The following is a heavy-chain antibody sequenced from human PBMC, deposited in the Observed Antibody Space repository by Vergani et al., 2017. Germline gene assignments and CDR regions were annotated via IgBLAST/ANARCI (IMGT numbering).Heavy chain of an antibody. D-gene: IGHD1-26*01. Sequence: EVQLVESGGGLVKPGGSLRLSCAASGFTFSSYSMNWVRQAAGKGLEWVSSISSSSSYIYYAASVKGRFTISRDNAKNSLYLQMNSLRAEDTAVYYCARDSRIVGATMESWGRGTLVTVSS. J-gene: IGHJ5*02. V-gene: IGHV3-21*01. CDR2: ISSSSSYI. CDR3: ARDSRIVGATMES. CDR1: GFTFSSYS.